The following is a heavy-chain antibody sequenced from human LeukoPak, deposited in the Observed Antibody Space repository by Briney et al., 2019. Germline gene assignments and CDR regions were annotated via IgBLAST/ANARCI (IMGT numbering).Heavy chain of an antibody. Sequence: ASVKVSCKASGYTFTNYGISWVRQAPGQGLEWMGWISAYNGNTNYAQKLQGRVTMTTDTSTSTAYMELRSLRSDDTAVYYCAAVGSSWSDFDYWGQGTLVTVSS. D-gene: IGHD6-13*01. CDR1: GYTFTNYG. CDR2: ISAYNGNT. CDR3: AAVGSSWSDFDY. J-gene: IGHJ4*02. V-gene: IGHV1-18*01.